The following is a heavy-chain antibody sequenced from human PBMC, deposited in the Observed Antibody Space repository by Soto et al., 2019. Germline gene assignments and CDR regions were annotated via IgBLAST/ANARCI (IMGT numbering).Heavy chain of an antibody. V-gene: IGHV3-7*03. CDR3: ARGGCGSGCDCSPVDV. CDR1: GFTFSSYW. CDR2: IKQNGGEK. J-gene: IGHJ6*04. Sequence: EVQLVESGGGLVQPGGSLRLSCAASGFTFSSYWMTWVRQAPGKGLEWVATIKQNGGEKSYVDSVEGRFTVSRDNAKNSLYLQMNTLRGEDRAVYYCARGGCGSGCDCSPVDVWGKGTTVTVSS. D-gene: IGHD2-21*02.